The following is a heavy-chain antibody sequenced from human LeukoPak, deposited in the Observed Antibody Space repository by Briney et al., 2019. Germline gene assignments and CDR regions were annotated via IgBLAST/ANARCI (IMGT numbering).Heavy chain of an antibody. CDR2: ISGSGGST. CDR1: GSTFSSYA. V-gene: IGHV3-23*01. D-gene: IGHD6-19*01. Sequence: GGSLRLSCAASGSTFSSYAMSWVRQAPGKGLEWVSAISGSGGSTYYANSVKGRFTISRDNYKNTLYLQMNSLRAEDTAVYYCAKGGSGWCPHYYCYDMDVWGQGTTVTVSS. CDR3: AKGGSGWCPHYYCYDMDV. J-gene: IGHJ6*02.